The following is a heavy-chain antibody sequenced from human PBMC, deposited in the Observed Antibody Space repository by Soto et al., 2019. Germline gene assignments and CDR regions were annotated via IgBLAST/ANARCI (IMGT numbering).Heavy chain of an antibody. J-gene: IGHJ5*02. CDR1: GGTFSSYP. CDR2: IIPILGIA. D-gene: IGHD2-15*01. CDR3: AREAYCSGGSCYLNWFDP. Sequence: SVKVSCKASGGTFSSYPISWVRQAPGPGLEWMGRIIPILGIANYAQKFQGRVTITADKSTSTAYMELSSLRSEDTAVYYCAREAYCSGGSCYLNWFDPWGQGTLVTVSS. V-gene: IGHV1-69*04.